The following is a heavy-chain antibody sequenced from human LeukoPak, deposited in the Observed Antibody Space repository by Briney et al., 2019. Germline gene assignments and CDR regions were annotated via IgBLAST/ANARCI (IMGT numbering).Heavy chain of an antibody. CDR2: ISYDGSNK. D-gene: IGHD3-22*01. CDR3: ARGSEDSSGYYFHY. J-gene: IGHJ4*02. Sequence: GRSLRLSCAASGFTFSSYGMHWVRQAPGKGLEWVAVISYDGSNKYYADSVKGRFTISRDNSKNTLYLQMNSLRAEDTAVYYCARGSEDSSGYYFHYWGQGTLVTVSS. V-gene: IGHV3-30*03. CDR1: GFTFSSYG.